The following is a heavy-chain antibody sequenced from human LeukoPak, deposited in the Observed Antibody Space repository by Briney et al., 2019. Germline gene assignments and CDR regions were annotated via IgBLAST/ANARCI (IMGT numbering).Heavy chain of an antibody. Sequence: GRSLRLSCAASGFTFSSYGMHWVRQAPGKGLEWVAVISYDGSNKYYADSVKGRFTISRDNSKNTLYLQMNSLRAEDTAVYYCAKDLDSGSQLSFTDYYYSYGMDVWGQGTTVTVSS. J-gene: IGHJ6*02. V-gene: IGHV3-30*18. D-gene: IGHD1-26*01. CDR2: ISYDGSNK. CDR3: AKDLDSGSQLSFTDYYYSYGMDV. CDR1: GFTFSSYG.